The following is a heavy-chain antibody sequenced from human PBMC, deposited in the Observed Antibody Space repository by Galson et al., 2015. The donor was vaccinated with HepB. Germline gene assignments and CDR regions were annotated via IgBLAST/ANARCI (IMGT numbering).Heavy chain of an antibody. J-gene: IGHJ4*02. Sequence: SLRLSCAASGFTFSRYSMNWVRQAPGKGLEWVSSISSSSSYIYYADSVKGRFTISRDNAKNSLYLQMNSLRAEDTAVYYCAREGGWYSSSWYMSYFDYWGQGTLVTVSS. V-gene: IGHV3-21*01. D-gene: IGHD6-13*01. CDR2: ISSSSSYI. CDR1: GFTFSRYS. CDR3: AREGGWYSSSWYMSYFDY.